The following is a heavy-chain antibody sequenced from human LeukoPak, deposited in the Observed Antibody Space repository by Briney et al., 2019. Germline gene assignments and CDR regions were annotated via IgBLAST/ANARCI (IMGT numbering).Heavy chain of an antibody. Sequence: GASVKVSCKASGYTFTGYYMHWVRQAPGQGLEWMGWINPSSGGTNYAQKFQGRVTMTRDTSISTAYMELSRLRSDDTAVYYCARGLRQGGFDYWGQGTLVTVSS. CDR2: INPSSGGT. V-gene: IGHV1-2*02. J-gene: IGHJ4*02. D-gene: IGHD5-12*01. CDR3: ARGLRQGGFDY. CDR1: GYTFTGYY.